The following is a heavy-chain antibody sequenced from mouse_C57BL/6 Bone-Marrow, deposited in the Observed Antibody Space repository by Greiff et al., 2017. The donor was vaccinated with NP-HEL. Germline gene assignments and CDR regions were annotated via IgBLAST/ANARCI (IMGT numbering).Heavy chain of an antibody. D-gene: IGHD4-1*02. CDR3: AQLVAY. CDR2: INPGSGGT. J-gene: IGHJ3*01. CDR1: GYAFTNYL. V-gene: IGHV1-54*01. Sequence: VQLQQSGAELVRPGTSVKVSRKASGYAFTNYLIEWVKQRPGQGLEWIGVINPGSGGTNYNEKFKGKATLTADKSSSTAYMQLSSLTSEDSAVYFCAQLVAYWGQGTLVTVSA.